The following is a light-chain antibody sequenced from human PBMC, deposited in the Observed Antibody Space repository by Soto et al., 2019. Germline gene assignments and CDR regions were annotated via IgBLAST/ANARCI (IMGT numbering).Light chain of an antibody. Sequence: QSVLTQPPSASGTPGQRVTISCSGSSSNVGSNTVDWYQQLPGTAPKLLIYHNKQRPSGVPDRLSGSKSGTSASLAISGLQSEDEADYYCAAWDDSRNAVVFGGGTKLTVL. CDR3: AAWDDSRNAVV. J-gene: IGLJ2*01. CDR2: HNK. V-gene: IGLV1-44*01. CDR1: SSNVGSNT.